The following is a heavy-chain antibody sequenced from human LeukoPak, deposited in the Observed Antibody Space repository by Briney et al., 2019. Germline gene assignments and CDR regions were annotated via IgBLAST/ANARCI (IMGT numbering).Heavy chain of an antibody. CDR2: INSDGSST. Sequence: GGSLRLSCAASGFTFSSYWMHWVRQAPGKGVVWVSRINSDGSSTSYADSVKGRFTISRDNAKNTLYLQMNSLRAEDTAVYYCARDRYTVTTQGLAYWGQGTLVTVSS. J-gene: IGHJ4*02. CDR1: GFTFSSYW. D-gene: IGHD4-17*01. CDR3: ARDRYTVTTQGLAY. V-gene: IGHV3-74*01.